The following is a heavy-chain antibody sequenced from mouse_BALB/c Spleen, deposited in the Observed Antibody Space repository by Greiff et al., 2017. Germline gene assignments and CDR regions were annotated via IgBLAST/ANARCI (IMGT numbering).Heavy chain of an antibody. V-gene: IGHV5-6-5*01. Sequence: EVKLMESGGGLVKPGGSLKLSCAASGFTFSSYAMSWVRQTPEKRLEWVASISSGGSTYYPDSVKGRFTISRDNARNILYLQMSSLRSEDTAMYYCARPGITTVVAPDYWGQGTTLTVSS. CDR2: ISSGGST. D-gene: IGHD1-1*01. J-gene: IGHJ2*01. CDR1: GFTFSSYA. CDR3: ARPGITTVVAPDY.